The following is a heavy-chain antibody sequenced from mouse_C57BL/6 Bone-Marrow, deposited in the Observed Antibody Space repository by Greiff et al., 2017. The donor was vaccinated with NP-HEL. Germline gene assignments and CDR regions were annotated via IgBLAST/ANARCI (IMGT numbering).Heavy chain of an antibody. CDR1: GFTFSDYY. CDR3: ARGGGDGYYYYAMDY. Sequence: EVQVVESEGGLVQPGSSMKLSCTASGFTFSDYYMAWVRQVPEKGLEWVANINYDGSSTYYLDSLKSRFIISRDNAKNLLYLQMSSLKSEDTATYYCARGGGDGYYYYAMDYWGQGTSVTVSS. V-gene: IGHV5-16*01. CDR2: INYDGSST. D-gene: IGHD2-3*01. J-gene: IGHJ4*01.